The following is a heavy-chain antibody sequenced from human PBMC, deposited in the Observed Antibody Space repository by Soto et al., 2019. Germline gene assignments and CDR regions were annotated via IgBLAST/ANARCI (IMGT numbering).Heavy chain of an antibody. Sequence: QVQLQESGPGLVKPSGTLSLTCVVSGGSISSSNWWSWVRQPPGKGLEWIGEIYHSGRTNYNPSLKSRVTISLDKSKNQFSLKLSSVTAAATAVYYCARRRTYDLMTAPDYWGQGTLVTVSA. CDR3: ARRRTYDLMTAPDY. CDR1: GGSISSSNW. J-gene: IGHJ4*02. CDR2: IYHSGRT. V-gene: IGHV4-4*02. D-gene: IGHD3-9*01.